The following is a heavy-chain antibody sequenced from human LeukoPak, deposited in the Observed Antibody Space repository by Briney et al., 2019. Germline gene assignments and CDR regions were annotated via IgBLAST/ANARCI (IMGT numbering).Heavy chain of an antibody. CDR2: IYYSGST. Sequence: SETLSLTCTVSGGSISSSSYYWGWIRQPPGKGLEWIGSIYYSGSTYYNPSLKSRVTISVDTSKNQFSLKLSSVTAADTAVYYCARLLWFGEYYFDYWGQGTLVTVSS. D-gene: IGHD3-10*01. V-gene: IGHV4-39*01. CDR3: ARLLWFGEYYFDY. CDR1: GGSISSSSYY. J-gene: IGHJ4*02.